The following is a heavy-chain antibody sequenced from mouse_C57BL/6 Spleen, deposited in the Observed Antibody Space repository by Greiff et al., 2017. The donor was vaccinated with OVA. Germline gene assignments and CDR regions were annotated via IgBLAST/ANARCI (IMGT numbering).Heavy chain of an antibody. CDR1: GYSITSGYY. CDR3: ARTRHDGYFDY. CDR2: ISYDGSN. J-gene: IGHJ2*01. D-gene: IGHD2-3*01. V-gene: IGHV3-6*01. Sequence: EVQLQESGPGLVKPSQSLSLTCSVTGYSITSGYYWNWIRQFPGNKLEWMGYISYDGSNNYNPSLKNRISITRDTSKNQFFLKLNSVTTEDTATYYCARTRHDGYFDYWGQGTTLTVSS.